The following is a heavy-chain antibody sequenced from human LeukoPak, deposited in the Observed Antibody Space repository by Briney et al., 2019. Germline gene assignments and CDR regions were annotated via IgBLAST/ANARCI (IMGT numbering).Heavy chain of an antibody. CDR1: GYTFTSYD. D-gene: IGHD6-13*01. J-gene: IGHJ4*02. V-gene: IGHV1-8*01. Sequence: ASVKVSCKASGYTFTSYDINWVRQATGQGLEWMGWMNPNSGNTGYAQKFQGRVTMTRNTSTSTAYMELSSLRSEDTAVYYCARRAGSRQQLVQGSFDYWGQGTLVTVSS. CDR2: MNPNSGNT. CDR3: ARRAGSRQQLVQGSFDY.